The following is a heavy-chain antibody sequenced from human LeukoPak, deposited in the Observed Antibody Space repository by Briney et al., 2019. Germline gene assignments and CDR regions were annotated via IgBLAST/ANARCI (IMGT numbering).Heavy chain of an antibody. CDR1: GGSISSGDYY. J-gene: IGHJ5*02. CDR3: ASVGFYGFDP. CDR2: IYYSGST. D-gene: IGHD2/OR15-2a*01. Sequence: SQTLSLTCTVSGGSISSGDYYWSWVRQPPGKGLEWIGYIYYSGSTYYNPSLKSRVTISVDTSKNQFSLKLSSVTAADTAVYYCASVGFYGFDPWGQGTLVTVCS. V-gene: IGHV4-30-4*01.